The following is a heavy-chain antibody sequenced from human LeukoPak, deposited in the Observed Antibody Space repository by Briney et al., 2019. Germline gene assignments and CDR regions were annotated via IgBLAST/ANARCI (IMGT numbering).Heavy chain of an antibody. CDR2: TYYRSKWYN. D-gene: IGHD6-13*01. CDR3: ARDTAGAEAVYYFDY. J-gene: IGHJ4*02. CDR1: GVTLSGHSAA. V-gene: IGHV6-1*01. Sequence: SQTLSLTSAISGVTLSGHSAAWNWIRQSPSRGLEWLGRTYYRSKWYNHYGVSVKSRITINPDTSKNQFSLQLSSVTPEDTAVYYCARDTAGAEAVYYFDYWGQGTLVTVSS.